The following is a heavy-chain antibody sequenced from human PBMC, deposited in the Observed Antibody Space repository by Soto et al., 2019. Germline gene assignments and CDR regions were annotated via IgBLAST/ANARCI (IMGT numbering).Heavy chain of an antibody. J-gene: IGHJ4*02. Sequence: SETLSLTCNVSGGSVSSSSYYWGWIRQAPGKGLEWIVSTYYSAGTYYNPSLKSRITTSMDASKNQFSLTVTSVTAADTAIYYCARHASRGYSSSWYFEDWGQGTPVTVSS. D-gene: IGHD6-13*01. CDR3: ARHASRGYSSSWYFED. CDR1: GGSVSSSSYY. V-gene: IGHV4-39*01. CDR2: TYYSAGT.